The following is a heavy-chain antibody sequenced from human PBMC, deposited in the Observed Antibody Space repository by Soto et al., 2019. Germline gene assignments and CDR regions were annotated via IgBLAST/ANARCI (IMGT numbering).Heavy chain of an antibody. J-gene: IGHJ4*03. V-gene: IGHV2-70*01. CDR2: IDWDDDK. CDR1: GFSLSTSGMC. D-gene: IGHD3-9*01. CDR3: ARISRLRYFESFGGSASDYFDY. Sequence: SGPTLVNPTQTLTLTCTFTGFSLSTSGMCVSWIRQPPGKALEWIALIDWDDDKYYSTSLKTRLTISKDTSKNQVVLIMTNMDPVDTATYYCARISRLRYFESFGGSASDYFDYWGHGTLVTVSS.